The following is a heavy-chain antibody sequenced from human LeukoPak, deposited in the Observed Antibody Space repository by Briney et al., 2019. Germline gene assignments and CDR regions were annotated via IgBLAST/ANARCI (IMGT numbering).Heavy chain of an antibody. J-gene: IGHJ4*02. CDR1: GYTFTSYY. CDR3: ARDSGWWMFHY. V-gene: IGHV1-46*01. Sequence: ASVKVSCKASGYTFTSYYIHWVRQAPGQGLEWMGIINPSGGSTSYAQKFQGRVTMTRDTSTSTVYMELSSLRSEDTAVYYCARDSGWWMFHYWGQGTLVTVSS. D-gene: IGHD6-19*01. CDR2: INPSGGST.